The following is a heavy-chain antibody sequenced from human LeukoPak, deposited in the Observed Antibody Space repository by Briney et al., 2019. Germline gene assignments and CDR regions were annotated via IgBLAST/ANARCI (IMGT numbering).Heavy chain of an antibody. CDR2: ISYDGSNK. CDR1: GFTFSSYA. Sequence: GRSLRLSCAASGFTFSSYAMHWVRQAPGKGLEWVAAISYDGSNKYYADSVKGRFTISRDNSKNTLYLQMNSLRAEDTAVYYCARDGDSSGWPINWFDPWGQGTLVTVSS. D-gene: IGHD6-19*01. J-gene: IGHJ5*02. V-gene: IGHV3-30-3*01. CDR3: ARDGDSSGWPINWFDP.